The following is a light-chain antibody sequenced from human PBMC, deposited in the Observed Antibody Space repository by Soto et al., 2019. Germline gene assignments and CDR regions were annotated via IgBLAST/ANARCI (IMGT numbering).Light chain of an antibody. Sequence: QSALTQPRSVSGSPGQSVTISCTGTSSDVGGYNYVSWYQQHAGKAPKLMIYDVSKRPSGVPDRFSGSKSGNTASLTISGLQAEDEAGYYCCSYAGSDTGVFGGGAKVTAL. CDR2: DVS. V-gene: IGLV2-11*01. CDR1: SSDVGGYNY. J-gene: IGLJ2*01. CDR3: CSYAGSDTGV.